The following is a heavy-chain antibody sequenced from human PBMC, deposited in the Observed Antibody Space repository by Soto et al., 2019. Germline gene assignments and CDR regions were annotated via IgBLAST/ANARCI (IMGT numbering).Heavy chain of an antibody. V-gene: IGHV5-51*01. D-gene: IGHD3-10*01. Sequence: SLKISCKGSGYSFTSYWIGWVRQMPGKGLEWMGIIYPGDSDTRYSPSFQGQVTISADKSISTAYLQWSSLKASDTAMYYCARLLGVEYYYYYYMDVWGKGTTVTVSS. CDR1: GYSFTSYW. CDR3: ARLLGVEYYYYYYMDV. J-gene: IGHJ6*03. CDR2: IYPGDSDT.